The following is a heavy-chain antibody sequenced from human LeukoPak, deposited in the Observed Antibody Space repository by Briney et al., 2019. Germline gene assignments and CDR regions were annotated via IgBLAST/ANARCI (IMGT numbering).Heavy chain of an antibody. J-gene: IGHJ3*02. CDR3: AKDYSGYYDSSGYYSDDAFDI. Sequence: GGSLRLSCAASGFTFSSYAMSWVRQAPGKWLEWVSAISGSGGSTYYADSVKGRFTISRDNSKNTLYLQMNSLRAEDTAVYYCAKDYSGYYDSSGYYSDDAFDIWGQGTMVTVSS. D-gene: IGHD3-22*01. V-gene: IGHV3-23*01. CDR2: ISGSGGST. CDR1: GFTFSSYA.